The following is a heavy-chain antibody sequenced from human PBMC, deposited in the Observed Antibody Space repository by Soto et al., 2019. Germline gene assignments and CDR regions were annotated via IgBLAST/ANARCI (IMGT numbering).Heavy chain of an antibody. CDR3: ARPQVVVVPAAHSAFDI. D-gene: IGHD2-2*01. CDR1: GGSISSSSYH. J-gene: IGHJ3*02. Sequence: QLQLQESGPGLVKPSETLSLTCTVSGGSISSSSYHWGWIRQPPGKGLEWIGSIYYSGSTYYNPSLKSRVTTSVDTSKNQFSLKLSSVTAADTAVYYCARPQVVVVPAAHSAFDIWGQGTMVTVSS. CDR2: IYYSGST. V-gene: IGHV4-39*01.